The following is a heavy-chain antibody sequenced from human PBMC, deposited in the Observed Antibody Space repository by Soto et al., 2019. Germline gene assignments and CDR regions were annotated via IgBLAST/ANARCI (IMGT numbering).Heavy chain of an antibody. J-gene: IGHJ6*02. Sequence: GGSLRLSCAASGFTFSSYWMSWVRQAPGKGLEWVANIKQDGSEKYYVDSVKGRFTISRDNAKNSLYLQMNSLRAEDTAVYYCARDPNIVATMGSIYYYYGMDVWGQGTKVTVSS. CDR1: GFTFSSYW. V-gene: IGHV3-7*01. D-gene: IGHD5-12*01. CDR3: ARDPNIVATMGSIYYYYGMDV. CDR2: IKQDGSEK.